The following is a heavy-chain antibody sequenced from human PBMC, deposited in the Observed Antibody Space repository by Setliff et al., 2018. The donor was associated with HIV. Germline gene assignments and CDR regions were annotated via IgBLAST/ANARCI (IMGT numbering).Heavy chain of an antibody. CDR1: GVSISGHF. CDR2: IYTSGTT. Sequence: SETLSLTCFVSGVSISGHFWGWIRQPPGKGLEWIGYIYTSGTTEYNPSLDSRVTISVDTYRDLFSLTLMSVIAADTALYFCARLIHTGLLYFDSWGLGMLVTVSS. CDR3: ARLIHTGLLYFDS. J-gene: IGHJ4*02. D-gene: IGHD3-9*01. V-gene: IGHV4-4*09.